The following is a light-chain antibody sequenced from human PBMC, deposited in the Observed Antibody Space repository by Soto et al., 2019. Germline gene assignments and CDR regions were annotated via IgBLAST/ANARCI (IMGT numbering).Light chain of an antibody. J-gene: IGKJ1*01. CDR2: GAS. Sequence: FQMPQSPSSLSASVGDRVTITCRASQGIRNYVAWYQQKPGKAPKLLISGASTLQSGVPSRFSGSGSGTDFTLTINSLQPEDVATYYCQKYNRAPWTFGQGTKVDI. CDR3: QKYNRAPWT. V-gene: IGKV1-27*01. CDR1: QGIRNY.